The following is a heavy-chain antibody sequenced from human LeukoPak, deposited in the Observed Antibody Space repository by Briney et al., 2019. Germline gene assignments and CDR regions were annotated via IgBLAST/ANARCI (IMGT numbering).Heavy chain of an antibody. CDR3: ARDLPVAGTGFGY. J-gene: IGHJ4*02. Sequence: SETLSLTCAASGYSISSGYYWGWIRQPPGKGLGWIGSIYHSGSTYYNPSLKSRVTISVDTSKNQFSLKLNSVTAADTAVYYCARDLPVAGTGFGYWGQGTLVTVSS. D-gene: IGHD6-19*01. V-gene: IGHV4-38-2*02. CDR2: IYHSGST. CDR1: GYSISSGYY.